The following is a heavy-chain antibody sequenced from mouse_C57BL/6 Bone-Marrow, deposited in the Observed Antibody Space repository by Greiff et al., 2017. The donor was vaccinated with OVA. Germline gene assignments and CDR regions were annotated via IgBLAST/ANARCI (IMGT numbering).Heavy chain of an antibody. D-gene: IGHD1-2*01. Sequence: QVQLQQPGAELVRPGTSVKLSCKASGYTFTSYWMHWVKQRPGQGLEWIGVIDPSDSYTNYNQKFKGKATLTVDTSSSTAYMQLSSLTSEDSAVYYCAIRVYGPFAYWGQGTLVTVSA. CDR1: GYTFTSYW. CDR2: IDPSDSYT. CDR3: AIRVYGPFAY. V-gene: IGHV1-59*01. J-gene: IGHJ3*01.